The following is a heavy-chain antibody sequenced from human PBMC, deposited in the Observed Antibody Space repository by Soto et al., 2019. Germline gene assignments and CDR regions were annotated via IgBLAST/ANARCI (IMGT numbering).Heavy chain of an antibody. V-gene: IGHV3-21*01. CDR3: ARDYYDSSNYRRFDY. Sequence: GGSLRLSCAASGLIFNTYGMNWFRQAPGKGLEWVSSISSGSNYIYYADSVKGRITISRDNAKNSLYLQMNSLRVEDTAVYFCARDYYDSSNYRRFDYWGQGALVTVSS. CDR1: GLIFNTYG. D-gene: IGHD3-22*01. J-gene: IGHJ4*02. CDR2: ISSGSNYI.